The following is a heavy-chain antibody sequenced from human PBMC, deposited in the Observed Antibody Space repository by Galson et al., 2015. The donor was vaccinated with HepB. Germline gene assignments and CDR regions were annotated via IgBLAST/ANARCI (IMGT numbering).Heavy chain of an antibody. V-gene: IGHV3-73*01. CDR2: IRSKANSYAT. CDR3: TRQLVRITIFGVVISLGDMDV. Sequence: SLRLSCAASGFTFSGPAMHWVRQASGKGLEWVGRIRSKANSYATAYAASVKGRFTISRDDSKNTAYLQMNSLKTEDTAVYYWTRQLVRITIFGVVISLGDMDVWGQGTTVIVSS. D-gene: IGHD3-3*01. CDR1: GFTFSGPA. J-gene: IGHJ6*02.